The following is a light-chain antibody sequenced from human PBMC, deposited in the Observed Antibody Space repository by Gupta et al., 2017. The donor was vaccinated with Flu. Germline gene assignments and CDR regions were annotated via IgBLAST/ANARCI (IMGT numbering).Light chain of an antibody. J-gene: IGLJ2*01. Sequence: QSVLTQPPSASGTHGQRVPISCLVRRSNIGSNPVDWYQQLPGTAPKLLIYTNDQRPSGVPDRFSGSRSGTSASLAISGLQSEDEADYYCAAWDDSLNGPVFGGGTKLTVL. CDR1: RSNIGSNP. V-gene: IGLV1-44*01. CDR3: AAWDDSLNGPV. CDR2: TND.